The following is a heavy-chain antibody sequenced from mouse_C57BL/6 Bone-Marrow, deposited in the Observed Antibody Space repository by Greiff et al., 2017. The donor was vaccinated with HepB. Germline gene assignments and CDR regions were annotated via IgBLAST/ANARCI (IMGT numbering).Heavy chain of an antibody. Sequence: EVKLMESGEGLVKPGGSLKLSCAASGFTFSSYAMSWVRQTPEKRLEWVAYISSGGDYIYYADTVKGRFTISRDNARNTLYLQMSSLKSEDTAMYYCTREGIYYDYDGAWFAYWGQGTLVTVSA. V-gene: IGHV5-9-1*02. CDR2: ISSGGDYI. D-gene: IGHD2-4*01. J-gene: IGHJ3*01. CDR1: GFTFSSYA. CDR3: TREGIYYDYDGAWFAY.